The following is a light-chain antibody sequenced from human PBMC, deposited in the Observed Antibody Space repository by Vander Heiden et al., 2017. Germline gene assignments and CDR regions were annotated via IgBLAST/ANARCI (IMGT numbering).Light chain of an antibody. CDR3: QQYYSSPWT. Sequence: DIVMSQSPDSLVASLGERATINCKSSQSPFYASNIQSRLAWYQQKPGQPPKLLIYWASTRQSGVPDRFSGSGSGTDFTLTISSLQAEDVAVYYCQQYYSSPWTFGQGTKVEIK. J-gene: IGKJ1*01. CDR2: WAS. CDR1: QSPFYASNIQSR. V-gene: IGKV4-1*01.